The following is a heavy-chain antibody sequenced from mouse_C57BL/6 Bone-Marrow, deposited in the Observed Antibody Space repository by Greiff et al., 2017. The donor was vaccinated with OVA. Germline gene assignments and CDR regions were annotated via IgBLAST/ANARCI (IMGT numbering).Heavy chain of an antibody. Sequence: VQLQQSGAELVRPGASVKLSCKASGYTFTDYYINWVKQRPGQGLEWIARIYPGSGNTYYNEKFKGKATLTAEKSSSTAYMQLSSLTSEDSAVYFCARRHYGSSLWYFDVWGTGTTVTVSS. V-gene: IGHV1-76*01. D-gene: IGHD1-1*01. CDR3: ARRHYGSSLWYFDV. J-gene: IGHJ1*03. CDR1: GYTFTDYY. CDR2: IYPGSGNT.